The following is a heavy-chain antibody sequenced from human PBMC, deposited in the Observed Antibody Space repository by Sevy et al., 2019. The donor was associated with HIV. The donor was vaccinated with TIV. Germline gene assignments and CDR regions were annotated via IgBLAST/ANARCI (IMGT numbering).Heavy chain of an antibody. V-gene: IGHV1-2*02. CDR3: AREDVTMVRGVYYYYGMDV. CDR1: GYTFTGYY. D-gene: IGHD3-10*01. CDR2: INPNSGGT. Sequence: ASVKVSCKASGYTFTGYYMHWVRQAPGQGLEWVGWINPNSGGTNYAQKFQGRVTMTRDTSISTAYMELSRLRSDDTAVYYCAREDVTMVRGVYYYYGMDVWGQGTTVTVSS. J-gene: IGHJ6*02.